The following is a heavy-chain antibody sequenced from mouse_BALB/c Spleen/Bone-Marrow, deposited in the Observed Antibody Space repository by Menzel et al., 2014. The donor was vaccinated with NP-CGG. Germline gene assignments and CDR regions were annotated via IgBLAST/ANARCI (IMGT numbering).Heavy chain of an antibody. Sequence: EVQLQQSGGGFVQPGGSLKLSCAASGFTFSSYTMSWVRQTPEKRLEWVAYISNGGGSAYYSDTVKGRFTISRDNAKNTLYLQMSSLKSEDTAMYYCARHQGDYFFYALDYWGQGASVT. D-gene: IGHD2-13*01. CDR1: GFTFSSYT. CDR3: ARHQGDYFFYALDY. CDR2: ISNGGGSA. J-gene: IGHJ4*01. V-gene: IGHV5-12-2*01.